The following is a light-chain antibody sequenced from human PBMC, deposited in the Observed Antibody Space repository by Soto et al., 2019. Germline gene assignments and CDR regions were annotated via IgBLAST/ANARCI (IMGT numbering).Light chain of an antibody. CDR1: QSISSY. CDR3: QQSYSTLRT. J-gene: IGKJ2*01. V-gene: IGKV1-39*01. CDR2: AAS. Sequence: DIQMTQSPSSLSASVGVRVTITCRASQSISSYLNWYQQNPGKAPKLLIYAASSLQSGVPSRFSGSGSGTDFTLTISSLQPEDFATYYCQQSYSTLRTFGQGTKLEIK.